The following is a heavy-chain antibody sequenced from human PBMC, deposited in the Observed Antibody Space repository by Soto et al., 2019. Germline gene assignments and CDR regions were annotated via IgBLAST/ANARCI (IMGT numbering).Heavy chain of an antibody. V-gene: IGHV1-69*01. CDR1: GGTFSSYA. Sequence: QVQLVHSGAAVKKPGSSVKVSCKVSGGTFSSYAISWVRQSPGQGLEWMGGIIPIFGTANYAQKFQGRVTIAADESTSTAYIELSSLRSEATAVSYCARADDAFDPWGKGTLVPVSS. CDR2: IIPIFGTA. CDR3: ARADDAFDP. J-gene: IGHJ5*02.